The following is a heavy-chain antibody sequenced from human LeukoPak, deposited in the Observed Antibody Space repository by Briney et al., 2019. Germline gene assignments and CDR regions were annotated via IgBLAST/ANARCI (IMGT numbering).Heavy chain of an antibody. D-gene: IGHD5-24*01. Sequence: PGRSLRLSCAASGFTFSSYAMHWVRQAPGKGLEWVAVISYDGSNKYYADSVKGRFTISRDNSKNTLYLQMNSLRAEDTAVYYCARVRGDGYNYYYGMDVWGQGTTVTVSS. CDR2: ISYDGSNK. V-gene: IGHV3-30-3*01. CDR3: ARVRGDGYNYYYGMDV. J-gene: IGHJ6*02. CDR1: GFTFSSYA.